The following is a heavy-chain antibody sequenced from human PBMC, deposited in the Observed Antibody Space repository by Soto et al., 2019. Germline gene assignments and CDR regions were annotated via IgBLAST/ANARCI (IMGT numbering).Heavy chain of an antibody. Sequence: QVQLVESGGGVVQPGRSLRLSCAASGFTFSSYGMHWVRQAPGKGLEWVAVISYDGSNKYYADSVKGRFTISRDNSKNTLYLQMNSLRAEDTAVYYCAKESGYSDYWGQGTLVTVSS. CDR3: AKESGYSDY. CDR1: GFTFSSYG. D-gene: IGHD3-3*01. V-gene: IGHV3-30*18. J-gene: IGHJ4*02. CDR2: ISYDGSNK.